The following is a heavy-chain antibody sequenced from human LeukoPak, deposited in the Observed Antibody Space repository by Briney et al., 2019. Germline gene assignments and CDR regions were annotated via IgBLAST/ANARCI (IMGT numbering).Heavy chain of an antibody. CDR1: GYTFTSYG. D-gene: IGHD3-3*01. V-gene: IGHV1-18*01. CDR3: ARSFTIFGVVDTDGFDP. CDR2: ISAYNGNT. Sequence: GASVKVSCKASGYTFTSYGISWVRQAPGQGLEWMGWISAYNGNTNYAQKLQGRVTMTTDTSTSTAYMELRSLRSDDTAVYYCARSFTIFGVVDTDGFDPWGQGTLATVSP. J-gene: IGHJ5*02.